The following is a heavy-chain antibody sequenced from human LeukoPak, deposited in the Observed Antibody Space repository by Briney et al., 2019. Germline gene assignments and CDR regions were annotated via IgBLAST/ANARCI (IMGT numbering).Heavy chain of an antibody. CDR3: ARHIGLTTRYLDY. V-gene: IGHV5-51*01. CDR1: GYKFTDYW. D-gene: IGHD4/OR15-4a*01. CDR2: IYPGDSDT. J-gene: IGHJ4*02. Sequence: GESVKISCKGSGYKFTDYWIAWVRQMPGKGLEWMGMIYPGDSDTRYSPSFQGHVTISADTSITAAYLQWSSLKASDTAMYYCARHIGLTTRYLDYWGQGTLVTVSS.